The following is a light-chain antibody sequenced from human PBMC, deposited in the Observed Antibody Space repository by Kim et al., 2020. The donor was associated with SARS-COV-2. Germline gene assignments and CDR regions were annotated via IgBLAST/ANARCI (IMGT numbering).Light chain of an antibody. J-gene: IGLJ3*02. CDR1: KLGDKY. CDR3: QAWDSSTWV. CDR2: QDS. Sequence: SYELTQPPSVSVSPGQTASITCSGDKLGDKYACWYQQNPGQSPVLVIYQDSKRPSGIPERFSGSNSGNPATLTISGTQAMDEADYYCQAWDSSTWVFGGG. V-gene: IGLV3-1*01.